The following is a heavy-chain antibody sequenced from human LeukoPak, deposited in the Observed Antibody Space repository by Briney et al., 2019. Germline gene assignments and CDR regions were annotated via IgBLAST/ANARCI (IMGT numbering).Heavy chain of an antibody. V-gene: IGHV3-74*01. CDR1: GFTFRNYL. CDR3: AKESSPTGDAFDY. Sequence: GGSLRLSCAASGFTFRNYLMHWVRQAPGKGLVWVSRINIDETNAYADSVKGRFTISRDNAKNSLYLQMNSLRAEDTALYYCAKESSPTGDAFDYWGQGTLVTVSS. J-gene: IGHJ4*02. CDR2: INIDETNA.